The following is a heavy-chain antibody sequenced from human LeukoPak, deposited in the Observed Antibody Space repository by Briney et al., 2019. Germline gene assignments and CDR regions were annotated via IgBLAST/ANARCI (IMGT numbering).Heavy chain of an antibody. J-gene: IGHJ6*03. Sequence: PSETLSLTCAVYGGSFNGYYWSWIRQPPGKGLEWIGEINHSGSTYYNPSLKSRVTISVDTSKNQFSLKLSSVTAADTAVYYCAMKGGYSYGYSLGYYYYYMDVWGKGTTVTVSS. CDR3: AMKGGYSYGYSLGYYYYYMDV. V-gene: IGHV4-34*01. D-gene: IGHD5-18*01. CDR1: GGSFNGYY. CDR2: INHSGST.